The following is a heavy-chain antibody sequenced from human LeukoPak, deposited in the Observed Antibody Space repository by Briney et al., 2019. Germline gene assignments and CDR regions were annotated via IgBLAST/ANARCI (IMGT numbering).Heavy chain of an antibody. CDR2: IYSGGST. CDR1: GFSVSRNY. D-gene: IGHD1-1*01. Sequence: PGGSLRLSCAASGFSVSRNYMTWVRQAPGEGLEWVSLIYSGGSTSYADSVKGRFTISRDNSKNTLYLQMNSQRAEDTAVYYCARKTDHQTGGDYWGQGTLVTVSS. V-gene: IGHV3-66*01. CDR3: ARKTDHQTGGDY. J-gene: IGHJ4*02.